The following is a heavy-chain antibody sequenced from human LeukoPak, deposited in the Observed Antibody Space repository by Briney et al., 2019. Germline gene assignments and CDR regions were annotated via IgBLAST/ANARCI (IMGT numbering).Heavy chain of an antibody. CDR2: ISSSSGTI. CDR1: GFTFSSYS. D-gene: IGHD3-22*01. J-gene: IGHJ3*02. Sequence: GGSLRLSCAASGFTFSSYSMNWVRQAPGQGLEWVSYISSSSGTIYYADSVKGRFTISRDNSKNTLYLQMNSLRAEDTAVYYCARDLYDSSESAFDIWGQGTMVTVSS. CDR3: ARDLYDSSESAFDI. V-gene: IGHV3-48*01.